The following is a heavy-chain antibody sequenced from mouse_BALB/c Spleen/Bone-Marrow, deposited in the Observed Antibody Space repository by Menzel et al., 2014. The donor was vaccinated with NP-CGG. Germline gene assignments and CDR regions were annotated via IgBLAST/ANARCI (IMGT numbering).Heavy chain of an antibody. Sequence: EVQRVESGAELVKPGASVKLSCTASGFNTKDTYMHWVKQRPEQGLEWIGRIDPANGNTKYDPKFQGKATITADTSSNTAYLQLSSLTSEDTAVYYCASYRYGWYFDVWGAGTTVTVSS. CDR2: IDPANGNT. CDR1: GFNTKDTY. D-gene: IGHD2-14*01. CDR3: ASYRYGWYFDV. V-gene: IGHV14-3*02. J-gene: IGHJ1*01.